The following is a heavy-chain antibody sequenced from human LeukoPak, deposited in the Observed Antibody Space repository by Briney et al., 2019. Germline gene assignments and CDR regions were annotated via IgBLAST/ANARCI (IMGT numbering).Heavy chain of an antibody. CDR2: ISGSGGST. Sequence: PGGSLRLSCAASGFTFSSYAMSWVRQAPGKGLEWVSAISGSGGSTYYADSVKGRFTISRDNSKNTLYLQMNSLRAEDTAVYYCAKGAWYYDSSGYYVFDYWGQGALVTVSS. CDR3: AKGAWYYDSSGYYVFDY. CDR1: GFTFSSYA. D-gene: IGHD3-22*01. J-gene: IGHJ4*02. V-gene: IGHV3-23*01.